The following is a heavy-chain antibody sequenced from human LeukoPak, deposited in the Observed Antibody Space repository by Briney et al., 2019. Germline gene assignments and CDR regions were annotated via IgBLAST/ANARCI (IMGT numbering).Heavy chain of an antibody. D-gene: IGHD2-15*01. V-gene: IGHV4-61*02. CDR1: GGSISSGSYY. Sequence: SETLSLTCTVSGGSISSGSYYWSWNRQPAGKGLEWIGRIYSSGSTNYNPSLKSRVTISVDTSKNQFSLKLSSVTAADTAVYYCARAINTARGSHYFDYWGQGTLVTVSS. CDR3: ARAINTARGSHYFDY. J-gene: IGHJ4*02. CDR2: IYSSGST.